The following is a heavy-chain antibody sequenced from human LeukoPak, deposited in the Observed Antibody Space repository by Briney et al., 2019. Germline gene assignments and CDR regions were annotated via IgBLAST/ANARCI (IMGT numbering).Heavy chain of an antibody. D-gene: IGHD6-19*01. J-gene: IGHJ4*02. CDR3: ARRKAVAGTTKAYFDY. Sequence: GESLKISCKGSGYNFSSYWIGWVRQMPGKGLEWMGIIYPGDSDTRYSPSFQGQVTISADKSISTAYLQWSSLKASDTAMYYCARRKAVAGTTKAYFDYWGQGTLVTVSS. CDR2: IYPGDSDT. CDR1: GYNFSSYW. V-gene: IGHV5-51*01.